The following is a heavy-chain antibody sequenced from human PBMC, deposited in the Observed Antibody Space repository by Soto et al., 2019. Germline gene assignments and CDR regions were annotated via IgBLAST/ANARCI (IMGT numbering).Heavy chain of an antibody. V-gene: IGHV4-59*01. CDR3: ARALDYGDYYYYMDV. CDR1: GGSISSYY. D-gene: IGHD4-17*01. J-gene: IGHJ6*03. Sequence: SETLSLTCTVSGGSISSYYWSWIRQPPGKGLEWIGYIYYSGSTNYNPSLKSRVTISVDTSKNQFSLKLSSVTAADTAVYYCARALDYGDYYYYMDVWGKGTTVTVSS. CDR2: IYYSGST.